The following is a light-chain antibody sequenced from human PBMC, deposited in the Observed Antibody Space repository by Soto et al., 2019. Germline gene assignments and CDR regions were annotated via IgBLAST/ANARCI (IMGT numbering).Light chain of an antibody. Sequence: EIVLTQSPGTLSLSPGERATLSCRASQTVSSNYLAWYQQKPGQAPRLLIYGASSSATGIPDRFSGTGSGTDFTLTISGLEPEDFAVYYCQQYGSSCTFGQGTKLEIK. CDR1: QTVSSNY. CDR2: GAS. CDR3: QQYGSSCT. J-gene: IGKJ2*02. V-gene: IGKV3-20*01.